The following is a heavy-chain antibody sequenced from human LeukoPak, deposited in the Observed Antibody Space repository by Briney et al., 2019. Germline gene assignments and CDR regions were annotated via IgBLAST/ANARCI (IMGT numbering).Heavy chain of an antibody. V-gene: IGHV3-66*02. D-gene: IGHD3-10*01. J-gene: IGHJ6*03. CDR3: ARDLYYGSGDYYYYYYMDV. CDR1: GLTVSSNY. Sequence: PGGSLRLSCAASGLTVSSNYMSWVRQAPGKGLEWVSVIYSGGSTYYADSVKGRFTISRDNSKNTLYLQMNSLRAEDTAVYYCARDLYYGSGDYYYYYYMDVWGKGTTVTVSS. CDR2: IYSGGST.